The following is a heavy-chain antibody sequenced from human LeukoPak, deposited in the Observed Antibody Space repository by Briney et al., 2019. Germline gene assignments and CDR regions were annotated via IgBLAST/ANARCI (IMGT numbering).Heavy chain of an antibody. CDR3: AKDSVTTISGQIDY. J-gene: IGHJ4*02. CDR1: GFTFDDYA. Sequence: GGSLRLSCAASGFTFDDYAMHWVRQAPGKGLEWVSGISWNSGSIGYADSAKGRFTISRGNAKNSLYLQMNSLRAEDMALYYCAKDSVTTISGQIDYWGQGTLVTVSS. CDR2: ISWNSGSI. V-gene: IGHV3-9*03. D-gene: IGHD3-9*01.